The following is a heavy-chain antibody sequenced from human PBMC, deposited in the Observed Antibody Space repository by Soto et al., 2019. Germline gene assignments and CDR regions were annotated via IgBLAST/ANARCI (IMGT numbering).Heavy chain of an antibody. D-gene: IGHD3-3*01. CDR1: GFDYGRFA. J-gene: IGHJ3*01. Sequence: QLFESGGGLVQPGGSLRLSCVASGFDYGRFAMTWVRQAPGKGLEWVSGTSGNGGDTYYVASVRGRFTISRDNPTNTLYLQMHRLRVEDTAVYYCTQIYDFCSRHHDSFAVWCQGTSVTVSS. CDR3: TQIYDFCSRHHDSFAV. V-gene: IGHV3-23*01. CDR2: TSGNGGDT.